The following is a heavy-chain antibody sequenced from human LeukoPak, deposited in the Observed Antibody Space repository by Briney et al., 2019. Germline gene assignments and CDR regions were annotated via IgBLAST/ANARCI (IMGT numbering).Heavy chain of an antibody. V-gene: IGHV3-74*03. CDR1: GFTFSGHW. CDR2: INEHGTDS. J-gene: IGHJ4*02. Sequence: GGSLRLSCTASGFTFSGHWIHWVRQAPGMGLVWVSRINEHGTDSMYAESVKGQFTISRDNAKNTVYLQMNSLRAEDTAVYYCVRDETLWTLDWWGQGTLVSVSS. CDR3: VRDETLWTLDW. D-gene: IGHD1-1*01.